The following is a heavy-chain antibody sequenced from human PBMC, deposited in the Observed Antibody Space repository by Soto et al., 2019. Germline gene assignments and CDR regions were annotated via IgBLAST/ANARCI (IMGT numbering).Heavy chain of an antibody. CDR3: ARGGIQLWFRDNNWFDP. Sequence: GASVKVSCKASGYTFTGYYMHWVRQAPGQGLEWMGWINPNSGGTNYAQKFQGWVTMTRDTSISTAYMELSRLRSDDTAVYYCARGGIQLWFRDNNWFDPWGQGTLVTVS. D-gene: IGHD5-18*01. CDR2: INPNSGGT. J-gene: IGHJ5*02. V-gene: IGHV1-2*04. CDR1: GYTFTGYY.